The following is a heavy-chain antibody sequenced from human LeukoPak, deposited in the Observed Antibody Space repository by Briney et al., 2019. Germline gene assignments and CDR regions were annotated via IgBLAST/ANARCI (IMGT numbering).Heavy chain of an antibody. Sequence: PGGSLRLSCAASGFTFSSYGMSWVRQAPGKGLEWVSAISGSGGSTYYADSVKGRFTISRDNSKNTLYLQMNSLRAEDTAVYYCAKDHYYGSGSYLGRFDYWGQGTLVTVSS. CDR1: GFTFSSYG. V-gene: IGHV3-23*01. CDR3: AKDHYYGSGSYLGRFDY. D-gene: IGHD3-10*01. J-gene: IGHJ4*02. CDR2: ISGSGGST.